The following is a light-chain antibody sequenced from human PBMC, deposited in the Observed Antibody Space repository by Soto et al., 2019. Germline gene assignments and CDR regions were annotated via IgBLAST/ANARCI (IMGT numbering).Light chain of an antibody. Sequence: EIVMTQSPATLSVSPGERATLSCRASQSVSSNLVWYQQKPCQAPRLLIYGASTRDTGIPARFSGSGSGTEFTLTISSLQSEDFAVYYCQQYNTWPTFGPGTKVDIK. CDR3: QQYNTWPT. CDR1: QSVSSN. J-gene: IGKJ3*01. V-gene: IGKV3-15*01. CDR2: GAS.